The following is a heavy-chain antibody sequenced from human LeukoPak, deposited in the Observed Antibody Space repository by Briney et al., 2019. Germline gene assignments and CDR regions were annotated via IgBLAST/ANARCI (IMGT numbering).Heavy chain of an antibody. V-gene: IGHV3-73*01. Sequence: GGSLKLSCAASGFTVSGSAMHWVRQASGKGLEWVGRIRSKVNSYATAYAASVKGRFTISRDDSKNTAYLQMNSLKTEDTAVYYCTRQVPSTNYYYYYMDVWGKGTTVTISS. D-gene: IGHD5/OR15-5a*01. CDR3: TRQVPSTNYYYYYMDV. CDR1: GFTVSGSA. CDR2: IRSKVNSYAT. J-gene: IGHJ6*03.